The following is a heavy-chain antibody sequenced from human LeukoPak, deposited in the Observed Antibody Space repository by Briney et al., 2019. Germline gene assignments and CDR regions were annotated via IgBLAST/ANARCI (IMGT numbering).Heavy chain of an antibody. CDR2: ISAYNGNT. D-gene: IGHD3-10*01. V-gene: IGHV1-18*01. CDR3: ARAYGSGSYTLLFFDY. J-gene: IGHJ4*02. CDR1: GYTFTSYG. Sequence: ASVKVSCRASGYTFTSYGISWVRQAPGQGLEWIGWISAYNGNTNYAQKLQGRVTMTTDTSTSTAYMELRSLRSDDTAVYYCARAYGSGSYTLLFFDYWGQGTLVTVSS.